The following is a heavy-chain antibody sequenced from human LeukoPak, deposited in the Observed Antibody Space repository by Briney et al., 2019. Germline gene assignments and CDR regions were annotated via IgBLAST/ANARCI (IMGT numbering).Heavy chain of an antibody. D-gene: IGHD1-26*01. CDR1: GGSFSGYY. CDR3: TYSGSNYPVY. V-gene: IGHV4-34*01. Sequence: SETLSLTCAVYGGSFSGYYWSWIRQPPGKGLEWIGEINHSGSTNYNPSLKSRVTISVDTSKNQFSLKLSSVTAADTAVYYCTYSGSNYPVYWGQGTLVTVSS. J-gene: IGHJ4*02. CDR2: INHSGST.